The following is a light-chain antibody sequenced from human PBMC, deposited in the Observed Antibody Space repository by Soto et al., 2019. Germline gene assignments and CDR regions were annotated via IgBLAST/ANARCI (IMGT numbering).Light chain of an antibody. V-gene: IGLV2-14*01. CDR2: EVS. CDR3: SSYTDSNSFYV. J-gene: IGLJ1*01. Sequence: QYVLTQHASVSGSPGQSITISCNGTSSDVGGHDYVSWYQQHPGKAPKLTIFEVSNRPSGVSNRFSGSKSGNTASLTISGLQVEDEADYYCSSYTDSNSFYVFGSGTKVTVL. CDR1: SSDVGGHDY.